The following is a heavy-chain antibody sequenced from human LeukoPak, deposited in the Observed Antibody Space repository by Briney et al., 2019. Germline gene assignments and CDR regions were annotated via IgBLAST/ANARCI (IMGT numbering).Heavy chain of an antibody. Sequence: ASVKVSCKASGYTFTGYYMHWVRQAPGQGLEWMGWINPNSGGTNYAQKFQGRVTMTRDTSISTAYIELSRLRSDDTAVYYCARATTVTTLDYYYGMDVWGQGTTVTVSS. CDR1: GYTFTGYY. D-gene: IGHD4-17*01. CDR3: ARATTVTTLDYYYGMDV. CDR2: INPNSGGT. J-gene: IGHJ6*02. V-gene: IGHV1-2*02.